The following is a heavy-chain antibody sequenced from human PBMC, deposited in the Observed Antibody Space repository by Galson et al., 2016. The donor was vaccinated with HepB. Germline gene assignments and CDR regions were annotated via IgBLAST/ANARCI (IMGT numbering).Heavy chain of an antibody. CDR3: ARFSGSGWGSFDY. Sequence: QSGAEVKKPGESLKISCKGSGYNFTNYWIGWVRQMPGKDLEWMGMIHPDDSDTKYSPSFQGQVTMSADKSISTAYLQWSSLKASDTAMYYCARFSGSGWGSFDYWGQGTLVTVSS. CDR2: IHPDDSDT. J-gene: IGHJ4*02. CDR1: GYNFTNYW. V-gene: IGHV5-51*01. D-gene: IGHD6-19*01.